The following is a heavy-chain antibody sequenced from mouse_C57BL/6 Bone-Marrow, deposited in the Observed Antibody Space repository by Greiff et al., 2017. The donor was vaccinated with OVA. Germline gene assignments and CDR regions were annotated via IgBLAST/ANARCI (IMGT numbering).Heavy chain of an antibody. Sequence: QVQLQQPGAELVRPGTSVKLSCKASGYHFNSYWMHWVKPGPGQGLEWVGVIDPSDSYTHYHRKFKGKATFIVDTSSCPAYLQLRSLTSEDSAVDCCACLCTTTVVAPDYWGQGTTLTVSS. J-gene: IGHJ2*01. V-gene: IGHV1-59*01. CDR3: ACLCTTTVVAPDY. D-gene: IGHD1-1*01. CDR1: GYHFNSYW. CDR2: IDPSDSYT.